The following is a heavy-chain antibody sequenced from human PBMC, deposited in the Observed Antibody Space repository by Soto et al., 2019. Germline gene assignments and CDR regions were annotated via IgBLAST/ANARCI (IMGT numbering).Heavy chain of an antibody. J-gene: IGHJ4*02. V-gene: IGHV1-69*19. Sequence: QVQLVQSGAEVKKPGSSVKVSCQSSGGTFNTYAMNWVRQAPGQGPEWMGVISPMFGAANYAPKFQGRVTITEDESTGTSYMQLSSLTSEDTALYFCAREVQVHTPAFVYWGQGTLVTVSS. CDR2: ISPMFGAA. D-gene: IGHD3-10*01. CDR1: GGTFNTYA. CDR3: AREVQVHTPAFVY.